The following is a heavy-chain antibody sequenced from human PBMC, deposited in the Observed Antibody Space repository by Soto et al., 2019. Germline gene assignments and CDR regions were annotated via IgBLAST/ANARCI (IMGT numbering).Heavy chain of an antibody. Sequence: GASVKVSCKASGYTFTSYAMHWVRQAPGQRLEWMGWINAGNGNTKYSQKFQGRVTITRDTSASTAYMELSSLRSEDTAVYYCARGRRDPRFSGAPQYYFDYWGQGTLVTVSS. J-gene: IGHJ4*02. V-gene: IGHV1-3*01. CDR2: INAGNGNT. CDR3: ARGRRDPRFSGAPQYYFDY. D-gene: IGHD6-19*01. CDR1: GYTFTSYA.